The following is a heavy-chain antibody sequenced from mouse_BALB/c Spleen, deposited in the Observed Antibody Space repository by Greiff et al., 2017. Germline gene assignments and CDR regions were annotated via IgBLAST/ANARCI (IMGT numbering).Heavy chain of an antibody. CDR2: ISSGGSYT. J-gene: IGHJ4*01. Sequence: EVQGVESGGDLVKPGGSLKLSCAASGFTFSSYGMSWVRQTPDKRLEWVATISSGGSYTYYPDSVKGRFTISRDNAKNTLYLQRSSLKSEDTAMYYCARRPMDYWGQGTSVTGSS. CDR1: GFTFSSYG. V-gene: IGHV5-6*01. CDR3: ARRPMDY.